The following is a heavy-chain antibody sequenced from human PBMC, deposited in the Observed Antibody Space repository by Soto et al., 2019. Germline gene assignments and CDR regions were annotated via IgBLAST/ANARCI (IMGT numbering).Heavy chain of an antibody. D-gene: IGHD2-2*01. V-gene: IGHV4-34*01. CDR1: GGSFSGYY. J-gene: IGHJ4*02. Sequence: QVQLQQWGAGLLKPSETLSLTCAVYGGSFSGYYWSWIRQPPGTGLEWFGEINHSGSTNYNPSLKRRVTISVDTSKYQFSLKLRAVTAADTSVYYCASRRWDIVVVPAAGFDYWGQGTLVTVSS. CDR3: ASRRWDIVVVPAAGFDY. CDR2: INHSGST.